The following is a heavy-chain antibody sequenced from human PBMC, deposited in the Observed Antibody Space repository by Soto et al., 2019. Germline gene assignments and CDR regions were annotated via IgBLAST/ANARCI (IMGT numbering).Heavy chain of an antibody. J-gene: IGHJ6*03. V-gene: IGHV1-69*02. CDR2: IITILGIA. CDR3: ARGGSGTNYYNYYIDV. CDR1: GGTFSSYT. D-gene: IGHD3-10*01. Sequence: QVQLVQSGAEVKKPGSSVKVSCKASGGTFSSYTISWVRQAPGQGLEWMGRIITILGIANYAQKFQGRVTITADKSTSTAYMELSSLRSEDTAVYYCARGGSGTNYYNYYIDVWGKGTTVTVSS.